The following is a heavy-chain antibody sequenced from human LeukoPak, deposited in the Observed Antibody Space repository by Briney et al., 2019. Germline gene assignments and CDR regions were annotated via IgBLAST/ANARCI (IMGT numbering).Heavy chain of an antibody. V-gene: IGHV1-69*04. CDR2: IIPILNSA. CDR3: ARDVSYYYDNSGSPY. D-gene: IGHD3-22*01. J-gene: IGHJ4*02. CDR1: GGTFTNYA. Sequence: SVKVSCKASGGTFTNYAIAWVRQAPGQGLEWMGRIIPILNSANYAQKFQDRVTITADKSTTTTYMELTSLTSEDTAVYYCARDVSYYYDNSGSPYWGQGTLVTVSS.